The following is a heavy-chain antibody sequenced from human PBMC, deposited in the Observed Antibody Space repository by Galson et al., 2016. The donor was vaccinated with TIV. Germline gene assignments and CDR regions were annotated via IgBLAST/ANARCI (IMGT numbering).Heavy chain of an antibody. CDR2: IYPGDSDT. D-gene: IGHD2-15*01. J-gene: IGHJ4*02. CDR1: GYSFASYW. V-gene: IGHV5-51*03. Sequence: QSGAEVKKPGGSLKISCKGSGYSFASYWIGWVRQMPGKGLECMGVIYPGDSDTRYSPTFQGQVTISADKSLSTAYLQWSSLKASDTAMYYCAREPRSGNYFDYWGQGALVTVSS. CDR3: AREPRSGNYFDY.